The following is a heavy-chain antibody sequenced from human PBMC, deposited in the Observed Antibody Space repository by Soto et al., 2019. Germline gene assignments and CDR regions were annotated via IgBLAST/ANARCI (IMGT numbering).Heavy chain of an antibody. D-gene: IGHD6-13*01. J-gene: IGHJ2*01. CDR2: IFNDNNT. CDR1: GFTVSSNY. V-gene: IGHV3-53*04. CDR3: AREGSSWWHWYFDL. Sequence: EVQLVESGGGLVQPGGSMRLSCAASGFTVSSNYMSWVRQAPGKGLEWVSVIFNDNNTYYADSVKGRFTISRHNSKNTLYLQMNSLRTEDTAVYYCAREGSSWWHWYFDLWGRGTLVTVSS.